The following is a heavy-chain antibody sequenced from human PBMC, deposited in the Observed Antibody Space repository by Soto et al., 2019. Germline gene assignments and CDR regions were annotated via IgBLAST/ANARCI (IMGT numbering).Heavy chain of an antibody. J-gene: IGHJ6*02. Sequence: IASTACGLIVGNSAMSWSRKAPGKGLEWISFISSRDYGGAAQYAASVKGRFTISRDDSKSIVYLQMNNLKAEDTAVYYCTRTRLLYFDSPQNNYYCNGMDLWGQGTTVTGS. CDR1: GLIVGNSA. V-gene: IGHV3-49*03. CDR3: TRTRLLYFDSPQNNYYCNGMDL. D-gene: IGHD3-9*01. CDR2: ISSRDYGGAA.